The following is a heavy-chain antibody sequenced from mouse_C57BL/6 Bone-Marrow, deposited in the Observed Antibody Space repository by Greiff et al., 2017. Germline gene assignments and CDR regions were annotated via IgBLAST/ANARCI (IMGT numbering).Heavy chain of an antibody. V-gene: IGHV1-76*01. Sequence: VHLVESGAELVRPGASVKLSCKASGYTFTDYYINWVKQRPGQGLEWIARIYPGSGNTYYNEKFKGKATLTAEKSSSTAYMQLSSLTSEDSAVYFCARIYYYGTGGGFAYWGQGTLVTVSA. CDR3: ARIYYYGTGGGFAY. D-gene: IGHD1-1*01. CDR2: IYPGSGNT. J-gene: IGHJ3*01. CDR1: GYTFTDYY.